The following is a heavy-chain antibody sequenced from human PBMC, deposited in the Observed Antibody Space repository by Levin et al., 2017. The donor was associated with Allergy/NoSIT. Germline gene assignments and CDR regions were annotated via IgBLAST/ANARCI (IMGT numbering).Heavy chain of an antibody. Sequence: PSETLSLNCTVSGDSISSTTYYWGWIRQPPGKGLEWIGSIYYSGSTYYNPSLKSRVTISVDTSKNQFSLEVNSVTAADTAVYYCARERDSTSWYQFDYWGQGILVTVSS. J-gene: IGHJ4*02. CDR1: GDSISSTTYY. D-gene: IGHD2-2*01. CDR2: IYYSGST. CDR3: ARERDSTSWYQFDY. V-gene: IGHV4-39*01.